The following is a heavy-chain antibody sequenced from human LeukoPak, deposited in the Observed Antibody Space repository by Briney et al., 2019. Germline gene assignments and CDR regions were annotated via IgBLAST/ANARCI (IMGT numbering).Heavy chain of an antibody. CDR1: GYNFTSYW. CDR2: YYLGDSDT. CDR3: ARTYDHRYWFDP. D-gene: IGHD3-22*01. J-gene: IGHJ5*02. Sequence: GEALKISCKGSGYNFTSYWIAWVRPVPGKGLGGSGIYYLGDSDTRYRTSLQGQVTISAKKSISTANLQWSSLKASDTDMYYCARTYDHRYWFDPWGQGTLVTVSS. V-gene: IGHV5-51*01.